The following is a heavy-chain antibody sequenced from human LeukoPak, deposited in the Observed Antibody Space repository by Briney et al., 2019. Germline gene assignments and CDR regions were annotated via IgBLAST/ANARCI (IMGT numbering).Heavy chain of an antibody. CDR2: INHSGRT. J-gene: IGHJ4*02. CDR1: GGSLNVYY. V-gene: IGHV4-34*01. CDR3: APIFGDYSDFDS. Sequence: NPSETLSLTCAVFGGSLNVYYWSWIRQPPGRGLEWIGEINHSGRTNYNPSLKSRVTISLDKTMNQFSLRLSSVTAADTAVYFCAPIFGDYSDFDSWDQGPLVTVSS. D-gene: IGHD4-17*01.